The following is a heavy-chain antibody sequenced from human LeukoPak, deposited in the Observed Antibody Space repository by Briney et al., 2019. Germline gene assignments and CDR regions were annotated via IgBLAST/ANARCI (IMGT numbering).Heavy chain of an antibody. D-gene: IGHD3-22*01. CDR3: TTEASIRYYYDSSGYYG. V-gene: IGHV3-15*01. J-gene: IGHJ4*02. Sequence: TGGSLRLSCAASGFTFSNAWMSWVRQAPGKGLEWVCRIKSKTDGGTTDYAAPVKGRFTISRDDSKNTLYLQMNSLKTEDTAVYYCTTEASIRYYYDSSGYYGWGQGTLVTVSS. CDR1: GFTFSNAW. CDR2: IKSKTDGGTT.